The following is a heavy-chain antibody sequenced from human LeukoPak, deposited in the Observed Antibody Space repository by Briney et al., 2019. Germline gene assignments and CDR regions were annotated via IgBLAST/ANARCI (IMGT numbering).Heavy chain of an antibody. V-gene: IGHV1-18*01. CDR1: GYTFTSYD. D-gene: IGHD6-6*01. CDR2: ISAYNGNT. CDR3: ARDGVYGIAARRAMSVDYYFDY. J-gene: IGHJ4*02. Sequence: GASVKVSCKASGYTFTSYDINWVRQAPGQGLEWMGWISAYNGNTNYAQKLQGRVTMTTDTSTSTAYMELRSLRSDDTAVYYCARDGVYGIAARRAMSVDYYFDYWGQGTLVTVSS.